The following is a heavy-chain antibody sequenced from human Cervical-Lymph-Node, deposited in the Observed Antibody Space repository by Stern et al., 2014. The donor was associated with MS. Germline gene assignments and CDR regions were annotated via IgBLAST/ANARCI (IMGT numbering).Heavy chain of an antibody. CDR3: ARERQQYCNSEGCSYWYFDL. V-gene: IGHV4-4*02. J-gene: IGHJ2*01. D-gene: IGHD2/OR15-2a*01. CDR2: IYHSGAS. Sequence: QVQLQESGPGLVKPSGTLSLTCAVSGGSVSSTNWWSWVRQSPGKGLEWIGNIYHSGASNYRPSLRSRVSISLNNAKTPLSLNMTAVTAADTAVYYCARERQQYCNSEGCSYWYFDLWGRGTLVTVSS. CDR1: GGSVSSTNW.